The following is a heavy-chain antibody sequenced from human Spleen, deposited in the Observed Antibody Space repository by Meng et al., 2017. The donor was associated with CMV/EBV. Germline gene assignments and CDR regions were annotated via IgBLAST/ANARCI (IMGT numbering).Heavy chain of an antibody. CDR1: GGSISSSNW. CDR2: IYHSGST. V-gene: IGHV4-4*02. D-gene: IGHD2-21*01. Sequence: VSGGSISSSNWWSWVRQPPGKGLEWIGEIYHSGSTNYNPSLKSRVTISVDKSKNQFSLKLSSVTAADTAVYYCASGTYCGGDCYALAWGQGTLVTVSS. J-gene: IGHJ5*02. CDR3: ASGTYCGGDCYALA.